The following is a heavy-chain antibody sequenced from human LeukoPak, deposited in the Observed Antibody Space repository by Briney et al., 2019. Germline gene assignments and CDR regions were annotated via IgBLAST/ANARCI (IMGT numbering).Heavy chain of an antibody. J-gene: IGHJ4*02. CDR1: GFTVSSNY. D-gene: IGHD5-24*01. V-gene: IGHV3-66*02. Sequence: PGGSLRLSCAAPGFTVSSNYMTWVRQAPGKGLEWVSVLYSGGSTYYADSVKGRFTISRDNSKNTLYLQMNSLRAEDTAVYYCTREKERHFDSWGQGTLVTVSS. CDR3: TREKERHFDS. CDR2: LYSGGST.